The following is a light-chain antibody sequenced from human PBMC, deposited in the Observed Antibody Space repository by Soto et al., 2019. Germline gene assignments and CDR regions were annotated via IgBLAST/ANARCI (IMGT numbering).Light chain of an antibody. J-gene: IGLJ1*01. CDR2: EVS. Sequence: QSVRTQPASVSASPGQSIVISCTGTSSDIGGYNYVSWFQQHPGRAPRVLISEVSNRPSGVSHRFSGSKAGITASLTISGLQAEDEADYYCSSFRSGGTFVFGTGTKVTVL. CDR1: SSDIGGYNY. CDR3: SSFRSGGTFV. V-gene: IGLV2-14*01.